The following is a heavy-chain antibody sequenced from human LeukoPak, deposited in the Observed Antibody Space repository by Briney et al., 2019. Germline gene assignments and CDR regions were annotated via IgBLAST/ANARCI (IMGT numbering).Heavy chain of an antibody. J-gene: IGHJ4*02. CDR2: IYHSGSA. Sequence: SETLSLTCAVSGGSISSGGYSWSWIRQPPGKGLEWIGYIYHSGSAYYNPSLKSRVTISVDRSKNQFSLKLSSVTAADTAVYYCARHTTGTSRYVDYWGQGTLVTVSS. D-gene: IGHD1-14*01. V-gene: IGHV4-30-2*01. CDR3: ARHTTGTSRYVDY. CDR1: GGSISSGGYS.